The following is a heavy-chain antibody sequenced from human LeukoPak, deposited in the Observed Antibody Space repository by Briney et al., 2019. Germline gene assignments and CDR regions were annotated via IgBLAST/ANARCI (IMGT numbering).Heavy chain of an antibody. CDR3: ARPPAAADTLSNWYFDL. D-gene: IGHD6-13*01. Sequence: GESLKISCKGSGFSFTGHWIGWVRQLPGKGLEWMGIIYGGDSDTRYGPSFQGQVTISADKSITTAYLQWSSLKTSDTAMYYCARPPAAADTLSNWYFDLWGRGTLVTVSS. V-gene: IGHV5-51*01. J-gene: IGHJ2*01. CDR1: GFSFTGHW. CDR2: IYGGDSDT.